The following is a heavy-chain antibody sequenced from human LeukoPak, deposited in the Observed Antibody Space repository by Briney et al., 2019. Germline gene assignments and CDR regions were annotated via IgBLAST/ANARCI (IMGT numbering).Heavy chain of an antibody. CDR2: MNPNSGNT. D-gene: IGHD2-15*01. Sequence: ASVKVSCKASGYTFTGYYMHWVRQATGQGLEWMGWMNPNSGNTGYAQKFQGRVTMTRNTSISTAYMELSSLRSEDTAVYYCATLVVVAANSMGGEYGMDVWGQGTTVTVSS. CDR1: GYTFTGYY. J-gene: IGHJ6*02. CDR3: ATLVVVAANSMGGEYGMDV. V-gene: IGHV1-8*02.